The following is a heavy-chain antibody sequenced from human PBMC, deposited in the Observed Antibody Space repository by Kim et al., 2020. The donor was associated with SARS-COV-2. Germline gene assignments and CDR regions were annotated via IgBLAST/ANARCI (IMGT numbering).Heavy chain of an antibody. D-gene: IGHD2-15*01. V-gene: IGHV3-64D*09. CDR2: ISSTGVST. CDR1: GFSFSSFT. CDR3: VKRCSGGTCYYDY. J-gene: IGHJ4*02. Sequence: GGSLRLSCSASGFSFSSFTMNWVRQAPGKGLEFVSAISSTGVSTYYADSVKGRFTVSRDNSKNTLYLEMSSLRAEDTAVYYCVKRCSGGTCYYDYWGQGTLVTVSS.